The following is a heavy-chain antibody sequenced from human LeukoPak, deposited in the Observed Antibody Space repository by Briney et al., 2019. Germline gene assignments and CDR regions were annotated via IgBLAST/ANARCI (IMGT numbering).Heavy chain of an antibody. CDR3: ARHPGYSSGWWYFDF. V-gene: IGHV4-39*01. D-gene: IGHD5-18*01. J-gene: IGHJ4*02. CDR1: GGSISSSSYY. Sequence: SETLSLTCTVSGGSISSSSYYWGWIRQPPGKGLEWLGSINYSGTIFYSPSLNSRVTISVDTSGNQFSLKLTSATAADTAVYYCARHPGYSSGWWYFDFWGQGTLVTVSS. CDR2: INYSGTI.